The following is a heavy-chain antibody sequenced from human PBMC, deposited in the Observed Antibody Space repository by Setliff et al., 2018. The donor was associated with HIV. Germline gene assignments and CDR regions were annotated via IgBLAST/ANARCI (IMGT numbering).Heavy chain of an antibody. CDR2: IWYDGSNK. D-gene: IGHD2-2*01. Sequence: GSLRLSCVSSGFTFSSSWMSWVRHAPGKGLEWVAVIWYDGSNKYYADSVKGRFTISRDNSKNTLYLQMNSLSAEDTAVHYCAKSGYCGSSTCRNFYYYMDVWGKGTTVTVSS. CDR1: GFTFSSSW. CDR3: AKSGYCGSSTCRNFYYYMDV. V-gene: IGHV3-33*06. J-gene: IGHJ6*03.